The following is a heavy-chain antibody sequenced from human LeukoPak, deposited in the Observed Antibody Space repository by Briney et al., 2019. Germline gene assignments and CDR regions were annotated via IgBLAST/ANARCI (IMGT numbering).Heavy chain of an antibody. V-gene: IGHV3-30*04. CDR2: ISYDGSNK. CDR1: GFTFSSYA. D-gene: IGHD6-19*01. CDR3: ARDIDSSGSD. J-gene: IGHJ4*02. Sequence: PGRSLRLSCAASGFTFSSYAMHWVRQAPGKGLEWVAVISYDGSNKYYADSVKGRFTISRDNSKNTLYLQMSSLRAEDTAVYYCARDIDSSGSDWGQGTLVTVSS.